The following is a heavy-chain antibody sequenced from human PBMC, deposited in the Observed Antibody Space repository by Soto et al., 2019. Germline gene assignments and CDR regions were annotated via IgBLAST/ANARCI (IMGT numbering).Heavy chain of an antibody. V-gene: IGHV4-31*03. J-gene: IGHJ6*02. Sequence: PSETLSLTCTVSGGSISSGGYYWSWIRQHPGKGLEWIGYFYYSGSTYYNPSLKSRVTISVDTSKNQFSPKLSSVTAADTAVYYCARAVGTITMVRGVIVSYYYYGMDVWGQGTTVTVSS. CDR3: ARAVGTITMVRGVIVSYYYYGMDV. CDR1: GGSISSGGYY. D-gene: IGHD3-10*01. CDR2: FYYSGST.